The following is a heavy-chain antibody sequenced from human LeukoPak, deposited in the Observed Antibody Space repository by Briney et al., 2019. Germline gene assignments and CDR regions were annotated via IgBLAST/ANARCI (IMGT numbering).Heavy chain of an antibody. J-gene: IGHJ4*02. V-gene: IGHV3-74*01. CDR2: INSDGSST. Sequence: GGSLRLSCAASGFTFSSYWMHWVRQAPGKGLVWVSRINSDGSSTSYADSVKGRFTISRDNAKNTLYLQMNSLRAEDTAVYHCARVPTDYGDYSFDYWGQGTLVTVSS. CDR1: GFTFSSYW. D-gene: IGHD4-17*01. CDR3: ARVPTDYGDYSFDY.